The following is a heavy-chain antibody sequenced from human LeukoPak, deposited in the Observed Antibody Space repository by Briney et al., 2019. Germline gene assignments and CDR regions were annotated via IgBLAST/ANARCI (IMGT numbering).Heavy chain of an antibody. J-gene: IGHJ4*02. D-gene: IGHD2-8*02. CDR3: AGTRGYAYGWN. Sequence: GGSLRLSCAASGFTFSSYAMSWVRQAPGKGLEWVSAISGSGGSTYYADSVKGRFTISRDDSKNTLYLQMNSLRAEDTAVYYCAGTRGYAYGWNWGQGTLVTVSS. CDR1: GFTFSSYA. CDR2: ISGSGGST. V-gene: IGHV3-23*01.